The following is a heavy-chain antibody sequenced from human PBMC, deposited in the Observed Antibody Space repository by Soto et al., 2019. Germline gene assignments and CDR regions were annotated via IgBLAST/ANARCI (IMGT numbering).Heavy chain of an antibody. V-gene: IGHV3-23*01. D-gene: IGHD2-15*01. CDR1: GLTFSSYA. CDR2: ISGSGGST. J-gene: IGHJ5*02. Sequence: PGGSLRLSCAASGLTFSSYAMNWVRQAPGKGLEWVSAISGSGGSTYYADSVKGRFTISRDNSKNTLYFQMNSLRAEDTAVYFCAKSPFVVLVPSTLGGNNWFDPWGQGTLVTVSS. CDR3: AKSPFVVLVPSTLGGNNWFDP.